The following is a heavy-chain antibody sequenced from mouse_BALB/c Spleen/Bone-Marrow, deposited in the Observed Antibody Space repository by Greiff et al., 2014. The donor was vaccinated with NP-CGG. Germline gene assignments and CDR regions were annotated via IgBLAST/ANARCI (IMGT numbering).Heavy chain of an antibody. CDR1: GFTFSDFY. D-gene: IGHD1-1*02. CDR3: ARSGERYGAMDY. CDR2: ISNGGTYT. V-gene: IGHV5-4*02. Sequence: EVQLVESGGGLVKPGGSLKLSCAASGFTFSDFYMFWFRQTPEKRLEWVATISNGGTYTYYPDSVKGRFTISRDNAKNNLYLQMSSLKSEDTAMYYCARSGERYGAMDYWGQGTSVTVTS. J-gene: IGHJ4*01.